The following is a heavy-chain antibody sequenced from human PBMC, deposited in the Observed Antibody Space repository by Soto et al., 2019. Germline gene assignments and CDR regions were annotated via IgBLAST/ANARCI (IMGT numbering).Heavy chain of an antibody. Sequence: VGSLRLSCAASGFTFSSYAMSWLRQAPGKGLEWVSAISGSGGSTYYADSVKGRFTISRDNSKNTLYLQMNSLRAEDTAVYYCAKSSYSGKNQPFDYWGQGTLVTVSS. CDR3: AKSSYSGKNQPFDY. CDR1: GFTFSSYA. D-gene: IGHD5-12*01. V-gene: IGHV3-23*01. CDR2: ISGSGGST. J-gene: IGHJ4*02.